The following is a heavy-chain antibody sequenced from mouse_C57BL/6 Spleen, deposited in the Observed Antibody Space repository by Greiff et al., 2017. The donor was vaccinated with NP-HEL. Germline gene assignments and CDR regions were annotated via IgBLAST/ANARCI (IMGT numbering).Heavy chain of an antibody. D-gene: IGHD1-1*01. CDR1: GYTFTDYN. Sequence: EVQLQQSGPELVKPGASVKIPCKASGYTFTDYNMDWVKQSHGKSLEWIGDINPNNGGTNYNQKFKGKATLTVDKSSSTAYMELRSLTSEDTAVYYCARDYGSSSSWFAYWGQGTLVTVSA. CDR3: ARDYGSSSSWFAY. V-gene: IGHV1-18*01. J-gene: IGHJ3*01. CDR2: INPNNGGT.